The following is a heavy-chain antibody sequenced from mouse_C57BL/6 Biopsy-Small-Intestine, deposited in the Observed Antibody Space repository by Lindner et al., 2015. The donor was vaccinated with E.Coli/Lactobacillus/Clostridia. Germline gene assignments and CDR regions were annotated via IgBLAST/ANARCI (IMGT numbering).Heavy chain of an antibody. CDR3: ARLRVFQYYFDY. J-gene: IGHJ2*01. CDR2: IDPEDGET. Sequence: VQLQESGAELVKPGASVKLSCTASGFNIKDYYIHWVKQRTEQGLEWIGRIDPEDGETKYAPKFQGKATITADTSSNTAYLQLSSLTSEDTAVYSCARLRVFQYYFDYWGQGTTLTVSS. CDR1: GFNIKDYY. V-gene: IGHV14-2*01.